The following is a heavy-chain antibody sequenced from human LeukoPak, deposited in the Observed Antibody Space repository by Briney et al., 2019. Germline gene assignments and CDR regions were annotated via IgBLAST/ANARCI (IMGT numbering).Heavy chain of an antibody. CDR1: GFTFSSYV. Sequence: GGSLRLSCAASGFTFSSYVMSWVRQAPGKGLEWVSAISGSGVTPCYADSVKGRFTISRDNSKNTLDLHLNSLRAEDTAMFYCAKVDITGTIPRAFDIWGQGTMVTVSS. CDR3: AKVDITGTIPRAFDI. V-gene: IGHV3-23*01. J-gene: IGHJ3*02. CDR2: ISGSGVTP. D-gene: IGHD1/OR15-1a*01.